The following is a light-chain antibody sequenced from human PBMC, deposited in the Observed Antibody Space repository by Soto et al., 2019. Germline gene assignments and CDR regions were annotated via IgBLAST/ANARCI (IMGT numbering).Light chain of an antibody. CDR2: DVS. V-gene: IGLV2-11*01. Sequence: SVLARPRSVSGSPGQPLTISCTGTSSDVGGYNYVSWYQQHPGKAPKLMIYDVSKRPSGVPDRFSGSKSGNTASLTISGLQAEDEADYYCCSYAGSYTYYVFGTGTKVTVL. J-gene: IGLJ1*01. CDR3: CSYAGSYTYYV. CDR1: SSDVGGYNY.